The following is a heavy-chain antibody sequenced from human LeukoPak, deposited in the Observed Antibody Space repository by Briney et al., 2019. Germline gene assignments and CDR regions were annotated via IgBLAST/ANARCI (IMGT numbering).Heavy chain of an antibody. J-gene: IGHJ4*02. D-gene: IGHD6-19*01. CDR3: AVPGRPNPVAGTPFGLDY. Sequence: PGGSLRLSCAASGFTFSSYGMHWVRQAPGKGLEWVAFIRYDGSNKYYADSVKGRFTISRDNSKNTLYLQMNSLRAEDTAVYYCAVPGRPNPVAGTPFGLDYWGQGTPVTVSS. V-gene: IGHV3-30*02. CDR2: IRYDGSNK. CDR1: GFTFSSYG.